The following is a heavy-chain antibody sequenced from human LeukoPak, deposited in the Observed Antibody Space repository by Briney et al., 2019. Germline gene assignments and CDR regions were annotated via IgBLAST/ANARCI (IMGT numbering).Heavy chain of an antibody. V-gene: IGHV3-21*01. CDR3: ARDNHYCSSTSCYEREYYYYYMDV. CDR2: ISSSSSYI. CDR1: GFTFSSYS. D-gene: IGHD2-2*01. Sequence: KPGGSLRLSCAASGFTFSSYSMNWVRQAPGKGLEWVSSISSSSSYIYYADSVKGLFTISRDNAKNSLYLQMNSLRAEDTAVYYCARDNHYCSSTSCYEREYYYYYMDVWGKGTTVTVSS. J-gene: IGHJ6*03.